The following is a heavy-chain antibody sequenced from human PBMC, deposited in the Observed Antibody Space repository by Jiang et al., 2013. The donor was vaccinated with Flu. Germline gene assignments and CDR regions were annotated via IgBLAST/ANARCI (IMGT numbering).Heavy chain of an antibody. Sequence: GGGVVQPGRSLRLSCAASGFTFSSYGMHWVRQAPGKGLEWVAVISYDGSNKYYADSVKGRFTISRDNSKNTLYLQMNSLRAEDTAVYYCLLGQGYYYDSSGLDYWGQGTLVTVSS. CDR1: GFTFSSYG. J-gene: IGHJ4*02. CDR2: ISYDGSNK. D-gene: IGHD3-22*01. V-gene: IGHV3-30*03. CDR3: LLGQGYYYDSSGLDY.